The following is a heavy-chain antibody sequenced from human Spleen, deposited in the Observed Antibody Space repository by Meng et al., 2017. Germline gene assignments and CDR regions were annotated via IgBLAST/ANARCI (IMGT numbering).Heavy chain of an antibody. J-gene: IGHJ4*02. CDR3: ARGPTTMAHDFDY. CDR2: INHSGST. V-gene: IGHV4-34*01. CDR1: GGSFRDYY. Sequence: HVQLQPWGAGLLKPSETLSLPCVVSGGSFRDYYWSWIRQPPGKGLEWIGEINHSGSTNYNPSLESRATISVDTSQNNLSLKLSSVTAADSAVYYCARGPTTMAHDFDYWGQGTLVTVSS. D-gene: IGHD4-11*01.